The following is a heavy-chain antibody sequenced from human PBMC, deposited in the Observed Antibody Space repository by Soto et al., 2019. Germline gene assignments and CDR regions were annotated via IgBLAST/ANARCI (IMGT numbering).Heavy chain of an antibody. Sequence: SETLSLTCAVYGGSFSGYYWSWIRQPPGKGLEWIGEINHSGSTNYNPSLKSRVTISVDTSKNQFSLKLSSVTAVDTAVYYCARVLRYFDWLFRNYYYYGMDVWGQGTTVTVSS. D-gene: IGHD3-9*01. J-gene: IGHJ6*02. CDR1: GGSFSGYY. V-gene: IGHV4-34*01. CDR2: INHSGST. CDR3: ARVLRYFDWLFRNYYYYGMDV.